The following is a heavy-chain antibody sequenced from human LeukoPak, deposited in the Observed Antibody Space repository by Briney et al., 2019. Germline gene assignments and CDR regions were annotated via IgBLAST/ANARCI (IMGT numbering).Heavy chain of an antibody. CDR1: GGSFSGYY. CDR2: INHSGST. D-gene: IGHD3-10*01. V-gene: IGHV4-34*01. J-gene: IGHJ5*02. CDR3: ARGDRDGSGSYYKGWFDP. Sequence: SETLSLTCAVYGGSFSGYYWSWIRQPPGKGLEWIGEINHSGSTNYNPSLKSRVTISVDTSKNQFSLKLSSVTAADTAVYYCARGDRDGSGSYYKGWFDPWGQGTLVTVSS.